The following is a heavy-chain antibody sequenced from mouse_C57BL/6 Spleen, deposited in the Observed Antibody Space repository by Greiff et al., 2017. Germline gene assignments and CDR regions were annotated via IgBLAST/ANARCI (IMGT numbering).Heavy chain of an antibody. V-gene: IGHV1-52*01. J-gene: IGHJ2*01. CDR3: ARDDYGYYFDY. CDR2: IDPSDSET. D-gene: IGHD2-4*01. CDR1: GYTFTSYW. Sequence: VQLQQPGAELVRPGSSVKLSCKASGYTFTSYWMHWVKQRPIQGLEWIGNIDPSDSETHYNQKFKDKATLTVDKSSSTAYMQLSSLTSEDSAVYYCARDDYGYYFDYWGQGTTRTVSS.